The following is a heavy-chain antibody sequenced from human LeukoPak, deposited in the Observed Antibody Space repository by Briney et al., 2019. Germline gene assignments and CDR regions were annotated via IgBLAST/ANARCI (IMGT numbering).Heavy chain of an antibody. CDR2: ISYDGSNK. D-gene: IGHD3-22*01. Sequence: QTGGSLRLSCAASGFTFSGYAMHWVRQAPGKGLEWVAVISYDGSNKYYADSVKGRFTISRDNSKNTLYLQMNSLRAEDTAVYYCAREACPYRLCYYDSSGYSLNYYFDYWGQGTLVTVSS. CDR1: GFTFSGYA. J-gene: IGHJ4*02. V-gene: IGHV3-30-3*01. CDR3: AREACPYRLCYYDSSGYSLNYYFDY.